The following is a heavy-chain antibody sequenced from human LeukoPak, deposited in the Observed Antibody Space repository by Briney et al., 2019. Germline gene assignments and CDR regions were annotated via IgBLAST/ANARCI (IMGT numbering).Heavy chain of an antibody. CDR2: INHSGST. Sequence: PSETLSLTCAVYGGSFSAYYWSWIRQPPGKGLEWIGEINHSGSTNYNPSLKSRVTISVDTSKNQFSLKLRSVTAADTAVYYCARVEAYYANYYMDVWGKGTTVTVSS. CDR3: ARVEAYYANYYMDV. J-gene: IGHJ6*03. D-gene: IGHD3-3*01. V-gene: IGHV4-34*01. CDR1: GGSFSAYY.